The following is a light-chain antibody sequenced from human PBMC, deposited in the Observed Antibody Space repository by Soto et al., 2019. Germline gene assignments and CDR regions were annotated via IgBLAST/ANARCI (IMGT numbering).Light chain of an antibody. Sequence: EIVMTQSPVTLSVSPVERATLSCRASQSVRSNLAWYQQKPGQAPSLLIYDASNRATGIPARFSGSGSGTDFTLTISSLEPEDFAVYYCQQRSNWPKTFGQGTKVDIK. V-gene: IGKV3-11*01. J-gene: IGKJ1*01. CDR1: QSVRSN. CDR2: DAS. CDR3: QQRSNWPKT.